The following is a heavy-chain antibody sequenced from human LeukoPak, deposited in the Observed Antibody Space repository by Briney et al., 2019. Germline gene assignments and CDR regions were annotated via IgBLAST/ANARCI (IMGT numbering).Heavy chain of an antibody. CDR2: IYYSGST. CDR1: GGSISSSSYY. Sequence: SETLSLTCTVSGGSISSSSYYWGWICQPPGKGLEWIGSIYYSGSTYYNPSLKSRVSISVDTSKNQFSLKLSSVTAADTAIHYCATGSIAGFLDWGPGTLVTVSS. V-gene: IGHV4-39*01. CDR3: ATGSIAGFLD. D-gene: IGHD6-13*01. J-gene: IGHJ4*02.